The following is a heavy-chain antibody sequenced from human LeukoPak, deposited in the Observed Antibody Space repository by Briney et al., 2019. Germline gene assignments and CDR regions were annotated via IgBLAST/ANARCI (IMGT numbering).Heavy chain of an antibody. J-gene: IGHJ4*02. D-gene: IGHD3-3*01. Sequence: ASVKVSCKVSGYTLTELSMHWVRQAPGKGLEWMGGFDPEDGETIYAQKFQGRVTITRDTSATTVYMEVTSLRSEDTAVYYCARGIWSRTVSSYYFDYWGQGTLVTVSS. CDR3: ARGIWSRTVSSYYFDY. V-gene: IGHV1-24*01. CDR2: FDPEDGET. CDR1: GYTLTELS.